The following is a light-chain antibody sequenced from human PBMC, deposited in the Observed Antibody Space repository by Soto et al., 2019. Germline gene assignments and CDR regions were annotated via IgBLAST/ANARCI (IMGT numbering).Light chain of an antibody. CDR1: QTVSRS. J-gene: IGKJ1*01. CDR2: GAS. Sequence: VRTQSPSTLSVSPGARGLLPCTASQTVSRSLAWYQQKPGQAPRLLIYGASTRATGIPGRFSGSGSGTDFTLTISRLEPEDFAVYYCQQYNNWPRTFGQGTKVDIK. CDR3: QQYNNWPRT. V-gene: IGKV3-15*01.